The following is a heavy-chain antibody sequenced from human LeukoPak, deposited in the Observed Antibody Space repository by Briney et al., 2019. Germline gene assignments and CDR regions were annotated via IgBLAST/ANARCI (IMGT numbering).Heavy chain of an antibody. J-gene: IGHJ4*02. CDR2: ISAYNGNT. Sequence: APVTVSCKASGYTFTSYGISWVRQAPGQGLEWMGWISAYNGNTNYAQKLQGRVTMTTDTSTSTAYMELRSLRSDDTAVYYCAREFVSGYDFWSGSYYFDYWGQGTLVTVSS. CDR1: GYTFTSYG. D-gene: IGHD3-3*01. V-gene: IGHV1-18*01. CDR3: AREFVSGYDFWSGSYYFDY.